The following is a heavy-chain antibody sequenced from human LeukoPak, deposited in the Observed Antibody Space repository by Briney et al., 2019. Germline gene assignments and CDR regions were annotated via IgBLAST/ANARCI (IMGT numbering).Heavy chain of an antibody. CDR1: GGTFSSYA. J-gene: IGHJ4*02. Sequence: SVKVSCKASGGTFSSYAISWVRQAPGQGLEWMGGIIPVFGTANYAQKFQGRVTITADEPTSTAYMELSNLRSEDTAVYYCARDGYSSSSFTPFDYWGQGTLVTVSS. CDR2: IIPVFGTA. CDR3: ARDGYSSSSFTPFDY. D-gene: IGHD6-6*01. V-gene: IGHV1-69*13.